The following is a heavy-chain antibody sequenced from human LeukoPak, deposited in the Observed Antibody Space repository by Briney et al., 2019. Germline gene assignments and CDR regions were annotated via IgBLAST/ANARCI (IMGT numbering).Heavy chain of an antibody. CDR3: ARERERLTDY. D-gene: IGHD1-26*01. CDR1: GFIFNEYT. J-gene: IGHJ4*02. V-gene: IGHV3-43*01. Sequence: GGSLRLACVPSGFIFNEYTMHWVRHAPRKGLEWVSLITWEGGATFYADSVKGRFTISRDNRKNSLHLQMSSLTPDDSALYYCARERERLTDYWGQGTLVSVSS. CDR2: ITWEGGAT.